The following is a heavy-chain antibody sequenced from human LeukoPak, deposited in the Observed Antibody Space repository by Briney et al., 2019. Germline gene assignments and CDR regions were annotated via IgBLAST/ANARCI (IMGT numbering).Heavy chain of an antibody. V-gene: IGHV5-51*01. J-gene: IGHJ4*02. D-gene: IGHD6-6*01. CDR2: IYPGDSDT. CDR3: ARSHYSSSSEFDY. Sequence: PGESLKISCKGSGYSFTSYWIGWVRQMPGKGLEWRGTIYPGDSDTRYSPSFEGQVSISADKSIITAYLQWSSLKASDTAMYYCARSHYSSSSEFDYWGQGTLVTVSS. CDR1: GYSFTSYW.